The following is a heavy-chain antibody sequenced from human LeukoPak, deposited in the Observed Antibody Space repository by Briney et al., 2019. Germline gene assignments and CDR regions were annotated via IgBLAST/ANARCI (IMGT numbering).Heavy chain of an antibody. CDR1: GFTFTSSA. CDR3: AADNWRIVDTAMVRNYYYYGMDV. CDR2: IVVGSGNT. D-gene: IGHD5-18*01. Sequence: SVKVSCKASGFTFTSSAVQWVRQARGQRLEWIGWIVVGSGNTNYAQKFQERVTITRDMSTSTAYMELSSLRSEDTAVYYRAADNWRIVDTAMVRNYYYYGMDVWGQGTTVTVSS. V-gene: IGHV1-58*01. J-gene: IGHJ6*02.